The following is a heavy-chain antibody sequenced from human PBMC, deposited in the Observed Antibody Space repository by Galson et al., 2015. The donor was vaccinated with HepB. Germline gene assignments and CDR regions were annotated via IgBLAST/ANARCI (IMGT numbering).Heavy chain of an antibody. CDR2: IKNNGNIY. J-gene: IGHJ4*02. V-gene: IGHV3-33*01. CDR1: GFTFSAYG. D-gene: IGHD4-23*01. CDR3: TRDISRGNPSKYFDY. Sequence: SLRLSCAASGFTFSAYGMHWVRQAPGKGLEWIALIKNNGNIYYNADSVKGRFTISRDNSKNTLFLQMNGLRVEDTAMYYCTRDISRGNPSKYFDYWGQGVLVTVSS.